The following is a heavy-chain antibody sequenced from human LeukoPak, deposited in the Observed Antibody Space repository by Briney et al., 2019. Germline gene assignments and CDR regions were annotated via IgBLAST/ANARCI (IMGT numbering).Heavy chain of an antibody. CDR3: ASRDGYNFHAFDI. Sequence: PGGSLRLSCAASGFTFSSYEMNWVRQAPGKGPEWVSYISSSGSTIYYADSVKGRFTISRDNAKNSLYLQMNSLRAEDTAVYYCASRDGYNFHAFDIWGQGTMVTVSS. J-gene: IGHJ3*02. V-gene: IGHV3-48*03. CDR1: GFTFSSYE. CDR2: ISSSGSTI. D-gene: IGHD5-24*01.